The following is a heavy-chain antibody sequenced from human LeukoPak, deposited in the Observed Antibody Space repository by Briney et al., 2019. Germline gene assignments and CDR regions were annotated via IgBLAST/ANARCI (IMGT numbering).Heavy chain of an antibody. CDR1: GGTFSSYA. CDR3: ARTLRGYSGYGDYYYMDV. D-gene: IGHD5-12*01. Sequence: ASVKVSCKASGGTFSSYAISWVRQAPGQGLEWMGGIIPIFGTANYAQKFQGRVTITADESTSTAYMELSSLRSEDTAVYYCARTLRGYSGYGDYYYMDVWGKGTTVTITS. CDR2: IIPIFGTA. J-gene: IGHJ6*03. V-gene: IGHV1-69*13.